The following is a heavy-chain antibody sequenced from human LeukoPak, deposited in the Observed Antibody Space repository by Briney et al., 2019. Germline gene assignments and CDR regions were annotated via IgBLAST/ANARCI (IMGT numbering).Heavy chain of an antibody. V-gene: IGHV4-59*01. CDR3: ARGRGRGYYSPYFDY. Sequence: PSETLSLTCTVSGGSISSYYWSWIRQPPGKGLEWIGYIYYSGSTNYNPSLKSRVTISVDTSKNQFSLKLSSVTAADTAVFYCARGRGRGYYSPYFDYWGQGTLVTVSS. CDR2: IYYSGST. J-gene: IGHJ4*02. D-gene: IGHD1-26*01. CDR1: GGSISSYY.